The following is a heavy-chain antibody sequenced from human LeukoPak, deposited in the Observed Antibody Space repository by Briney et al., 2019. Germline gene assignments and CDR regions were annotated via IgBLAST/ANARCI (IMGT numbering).Heavy chain of an antibody. CDR1: GGSISSRSYY. Sequence: SETLSLTCTVSGGSISSRSYYWGWMRQPPGKGLEWIGNIYYRGSTYYNPSLKSRVTISVDTSKKQFSLKLSSVTAADTAVYYCARASVASRSFDIWGQGTMVTVSS. J-gene: IGHJ3*02. CDR2: IYYRGST. CDR3: ARASVASRSFDI. D-gene: IGHD6-19*01. V-gene: IGHV4-39*07.